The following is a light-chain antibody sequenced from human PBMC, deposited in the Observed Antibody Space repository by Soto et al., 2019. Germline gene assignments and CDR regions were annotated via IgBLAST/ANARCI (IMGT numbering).Light chain of an antibody. V-gene: IGLV2-14*01. J-gene: IGLJ3*02. CDR2: EVS. CDR3: TSYTTTSTWL. CDR1: SSDVGGYKF. Sequence: QAVVTQPASVSGSPGQSITISCTGTSSDVGGYKFVSWYQQHPGKAPKLMIYEVSNRPSGVSNRFSGSKSGNTASLTISGLQAEDEADYYCTSYTTTSTWLFGGGTKLTVL.